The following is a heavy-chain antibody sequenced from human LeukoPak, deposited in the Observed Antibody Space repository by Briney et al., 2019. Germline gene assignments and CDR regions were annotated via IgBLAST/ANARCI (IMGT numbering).Heavy chain of an antibody. V-gene: IGHV3-48*01. CDR2: IRSSSNTI. CDR3: ARSLWFGDLSRYYFDY. J-gene: IGHJ4*02. D-gene: IGHD3-10*01. CDR1: GFTFSSYS. Sequence: GGSLRLSCAASGFTFSSYSVNWVRQAPGKGLEWVSYIRSSSNTIYYADSVQGRFTISRDNAKNLLYLQMNSLRAEDTAVYYCARSLWFGDLSRYYFDYWGQGTLVTVSP.